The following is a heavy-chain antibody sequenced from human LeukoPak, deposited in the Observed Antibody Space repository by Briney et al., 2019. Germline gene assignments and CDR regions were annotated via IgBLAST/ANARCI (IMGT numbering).Heavy chain of an antibody. V-gene: IGHV3-15*01. J-gene: IGHJ4*02. Sequence: GGSLRLSCAASGFTVSNAWMIWVRQAPGKGLEWVGRIKTRSEGGTTDCAAPVKGRFTISRDDSKNTLYLQMNSLKSEDTGVYYCTTEVGATAKGWGQGTLVTVSS. CDR2: IKTRSEGGTT. D-gene: IGHD1-26*01. CDR1: GFTVSNAW. CDR3: TTEVGATAKG.